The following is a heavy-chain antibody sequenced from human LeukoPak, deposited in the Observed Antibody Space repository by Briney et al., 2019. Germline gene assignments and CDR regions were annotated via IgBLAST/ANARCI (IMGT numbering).Heavy chain of an antibody. Sequence: SETLSLTCTVSGGSMSPYHWGWIRQPPGKGLEWTGYIYYSGSTNYNPSLNSRVTISVDTSKNQFSLKLSSVTAADTAVYYCARGVYIAAAQYGYWGQGTLVTVSS. CDR2: IYYSGST. J-gene: IGHJ4*02. D-gene: IGHD6-13*01. V-gene: IGHV4-59*01. CDR1: GGSMSPYH. CDR3: ARGVYIAAAQYGY.